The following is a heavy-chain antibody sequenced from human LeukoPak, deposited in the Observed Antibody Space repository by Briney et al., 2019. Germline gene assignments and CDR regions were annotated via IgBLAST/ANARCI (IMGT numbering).Heavy chain of an antibody. Sequence: TGGSLRLSCAASGFTVSSNYMSWVRQAPGKGLEWVAVISYDATNKYYADSVKGRFTLSRDNSKNTLYLQTNTLRDEDTAVYYCAKASSNYFYYFEYWGQGTLVTVSS. V-gene: IGHV3-30*18. CDR1: GFTVSSNY. D-gene: IGHD2/OR15-2a*01. CDR2: ISYDATNK. J-gene: IGHJ4*02. CDR3: AKASSNYFYYFEY.